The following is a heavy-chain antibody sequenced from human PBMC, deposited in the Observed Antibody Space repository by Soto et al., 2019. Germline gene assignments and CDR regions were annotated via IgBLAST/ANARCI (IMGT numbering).Heavy chain of an antibody. D-gene: IGHD1-1*01. CDR1: KFTFSDSW. CDR2: IKSDATEN. CDR3: ARTLSLGTTNRTFDY. J-gene: IGHJ4*02. V-gene: IGHV3-7*01. Sequence: GGSLRLSCAASKFTFSDSWMSWLRQAPGKGLEWVASIKSDATENYFVDSVRGRFTISRDNAKKSLYLQMSSLRGEDTAVYYCARTLSLGTTNRTFDYWGQGTPVTSP.